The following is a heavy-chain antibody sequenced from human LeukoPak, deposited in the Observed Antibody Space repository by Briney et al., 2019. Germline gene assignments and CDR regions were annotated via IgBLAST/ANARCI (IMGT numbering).Heavy chain of an antibody. V-gene: IGHV3-33*01. Sequence: GGSLRLSCAASGFTFSSYGMPWVRQAPGKGLEWVAVIWYDGSNKYYADSVKGRFTISRDNSKNTLYLQMNSLRAEDTAVYYCARDRSDILTGYYPEPLDYWGQGTLVTVSS. J-gene: IGHJ4*02. CDR1: GFTFSSYG. D-gene: IGHD3-9*01. CDR2: IWYDGSNK. CDR3: ARDRSDILTGYYPEPLDY.